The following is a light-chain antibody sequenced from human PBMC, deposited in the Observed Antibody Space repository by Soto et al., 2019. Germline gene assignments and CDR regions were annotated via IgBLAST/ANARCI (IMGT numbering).Light chain of an antibody. CDR3: QQYGNSLPWT. V-gene: IGKV3-20*01. Sequence: EIVLTQSPGTLSLSPGERATLSCRASQSASSRYLAWYQQKPGQAPRPLIYATSSRATDVPDRFSGSGSGTDFTLTISRLEPEDFAVYYCQQYGNSLPWTFGQGTKVDIK. CDR2: ATS. J-gene: IGKJ1*01. CDR1: QSASSRY.